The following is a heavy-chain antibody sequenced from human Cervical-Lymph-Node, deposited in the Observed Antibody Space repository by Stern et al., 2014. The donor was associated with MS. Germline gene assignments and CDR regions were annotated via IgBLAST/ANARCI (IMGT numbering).Heavy chain of an antibody. J-gene: IGHJ4*02. CDR3: ARDRGHGADY. CDR1: GFALGGYA. Sequence: VQLVESRGGVVHPAKPLRLPCPASGFALGGYAMHRVRRAPGKGLDWVAAIWYSGSNTYYADSVKGRFFISRENSKNTLYLQMSSLRVADTAVYYCARDRGHGADYWGQGSLVTVSP. D-gene: IGHD3-10*01. V-gene: IGHV3-33*01. CDR2: IWYSGSNT.